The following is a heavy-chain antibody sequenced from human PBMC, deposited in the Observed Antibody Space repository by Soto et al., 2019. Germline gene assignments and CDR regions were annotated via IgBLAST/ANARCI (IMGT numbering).Heavy chain of an antibody. CDR1: GGSITNTTYY. Sequence: SETLSLTCTVSGGSITNTTYYWGWFRQPPGKGLEWLGTIHYSGTTYYNPSLKSRVTMSVDTSKNQLSLKLNSMTAADTAVLFCGRQYFDGSGYSLDYWGHRTLVTV. D-gene: IGHD3-22*01. CDR2: IHYSGTT. V-gene: IGHV4-39*01. CDR3: GRQYFDGSGYSLDY. J-gene: IGHJ4*01.